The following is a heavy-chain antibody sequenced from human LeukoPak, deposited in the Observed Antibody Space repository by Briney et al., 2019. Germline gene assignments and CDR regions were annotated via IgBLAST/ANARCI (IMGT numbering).Heavy chain of an antibody. J-gene: IGHJ5*02. CDR1: GYTFTGYY. CDR2: INPNSGGT. D-gene: IGHD2-21*01. V-gene: IGHV1-2*02. Sequence: GASVKVSCKASGYTFTGYYMHWVRQAPGQGLEWMGWINPNSGGTNYAQKFQGRVTITRDTSISTAYMELSRLRSDDTAVYYCARDFHIVVVIAIQPYNWFDPWGQGTLVTVSS. CDR3: ARDFHIVVVIAIQPYNWFDP.